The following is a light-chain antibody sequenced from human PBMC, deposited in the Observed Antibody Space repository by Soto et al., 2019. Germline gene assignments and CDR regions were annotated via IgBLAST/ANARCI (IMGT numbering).Light chain of an antibody. Sequence: SVLTQPASLSGSPGQSITISRPGTSSDVGGYNYVSWYQHHPGKAPKLMIYDVSHRPSGVSNRFSGSKSGNTASLNISGLQAEDEADYYCTSYTSSGTDVFGTGTKVTVL. J-gene: IGLJ1*01. V-gene: IGLV2-14*03. CDR2: DVS. CDR1: SSDVGGYNY. CDR3: TSYTSSGTDV.